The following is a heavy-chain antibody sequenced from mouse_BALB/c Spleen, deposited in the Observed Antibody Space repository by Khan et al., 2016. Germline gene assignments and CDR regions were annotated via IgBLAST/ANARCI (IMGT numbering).Heavy chain of an antibody. Sequence: EVKLEVSGPGLVKPSQSLSLTCTVTGYSITSDYAWNWIRQFPGNRLEWMGYISYSGSTSYNPSLKSRISITRDTSKNQFLLQLNSVTSEDTATYYCARSDYGDKDAMDYWGQGTSVTVSS. CDR2: ISYSGST. D-gene: IGHD1-1*01. J-gene: IGHJ4*01. CDR1: GYSITSDYA. CDR3: ARSDYGDKDAMDY. V-gene: IGHV3-2*02.